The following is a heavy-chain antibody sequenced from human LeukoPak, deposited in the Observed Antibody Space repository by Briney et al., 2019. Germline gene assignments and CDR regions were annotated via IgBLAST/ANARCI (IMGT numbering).Heavy chain of an antibody. J-gene: IGHJ4*02. D-gene: IGHD1-26*01. Sequence: SETLSLTCTVSGGSISTYYWSWTRQPPGKGLEWIGYIYYSGSTNYNPSLKSRVTISGDTSKNQFSLKLSSVTAADTAVYYCARDRGYGGSFDYWGQGTLVTVSP. CDR1: GGSISTYY. V-gene: IGHV4-59*01. CDR3: ARDRGYGGSFDY. CDR2: IYYSGST.